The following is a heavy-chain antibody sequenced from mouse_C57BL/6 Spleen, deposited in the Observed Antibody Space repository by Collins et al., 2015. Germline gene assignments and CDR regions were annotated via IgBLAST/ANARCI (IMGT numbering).Heavy chain of an antibody. V-gene: IGHV9-3*01. Sequence: QIQLVQSGPELKKPGETVKISCKASGYTFTTYGMSWVKQAPGKGLKWMGWINTYSGVPTYADDFKGRFAFSLETSASTAYLQINNLKNEDTATYFCARGGIYDGYYVGFAYWGQGTLVTVSA. CDR1: GYTFTTYG. J-gene: IGHJ3*01. D-gene: IGHD2-3*01. CDR3: ARGGIYDGYYVGFAY. CDR2: INTYSGVP.